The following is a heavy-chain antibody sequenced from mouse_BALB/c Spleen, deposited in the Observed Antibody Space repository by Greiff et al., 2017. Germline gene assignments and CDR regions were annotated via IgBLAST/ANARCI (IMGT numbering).Heavy chain of an antibody. CDR1: GYTFTSYW. CDR3: ARSAYDYGFDY. Sequence: VQRVESGAELAKPGASVKMSCKASGYTFTSYWMHWVKQRPGQGLEWIGYINPSTGYTEYNQKFKDKATLTADKSSSTAYMQLSSLTSEDSAVYYCARSAYDYGFDYWGQGTTLTVSS. CDR2: INPSTGYT. J-gene: IGHJ2*01. V-gene: IGHV1-7*01. D-gene: IGHD2-4*01.